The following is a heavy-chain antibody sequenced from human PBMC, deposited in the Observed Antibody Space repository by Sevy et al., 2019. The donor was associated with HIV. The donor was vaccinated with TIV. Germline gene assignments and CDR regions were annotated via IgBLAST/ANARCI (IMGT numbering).Heavy chain of an antibody. Sequence: GGSLRLSCAASGFIFSNYGMHWVRQAPGKGLEWVAVVSYDGSTKYYTGSVRGRFSISRDNSKNKVYLQMNSLRVEDTAVYYCAKGSKATGSAFDIWGQGTMVTVSS. CDR3: AKGSKATGSAFDI. CDR1: GFIFSNYG. D-gene: IGHD1-1*01. J-gene: IGHJ3*02. V-gene: IGHV3-30*18. CDR2: VSYDGSTK.